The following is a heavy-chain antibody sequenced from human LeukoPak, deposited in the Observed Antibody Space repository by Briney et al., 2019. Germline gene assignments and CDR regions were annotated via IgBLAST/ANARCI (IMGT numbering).Heavy chain of an antibody. CDR2: ISSGSTI. Sequence: GGSLRLSCAASGFTFSSYEMNWVRQAPGKGLEWVSYISSGSTIYDADSVKGRFTLSRDNRNNSLYLQMNSLRAEDTAVYYCARESIAVAGAPFDYWGQGTLVTVSS. V-gene: IGHV3-48*03. J-gene: IGHJ4*02. D-gene: IGHD6-19*01. CDR1: GFTFSSYE. CDR3: ARESIAVAGAPFDY.